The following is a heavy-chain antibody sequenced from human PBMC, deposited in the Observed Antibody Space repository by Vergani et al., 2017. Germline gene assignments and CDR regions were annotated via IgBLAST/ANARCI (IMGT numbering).Heavy chain of an antibody. CDR2: IYYSGST. CDR3: AREETTVTSWFDP. D-gene: IGHD4-17*01. Sequence: QVQLQESGPGLVKPSQTLSLTCTVSGGSISSGDYYWCWIRQPPGKGLEWIGYIYYSGSTYYNPSLKSRVTISVDTSKNQFSLKLSTVTAADTAGYYCAREETTVTSWFDPWGQGTLVTVSS. V-gene: IGHV4-30-4*01. CDR1: GGSISSGDYY. J-gene: IGHJ5*02.